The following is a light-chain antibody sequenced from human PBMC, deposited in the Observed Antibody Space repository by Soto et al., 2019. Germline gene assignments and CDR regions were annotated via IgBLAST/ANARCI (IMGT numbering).Light chain of an antibody. J-gene: IGLJ1*01. CDR1: SSDVGAYDY. V-gene: IGLV2-14*01. Sequence: QSVLTQPASVSGSPGQSIAISCTGTSSDVGAYDYVSWYQQHPGKAPKLMIYDVSNRPSGVSNRFSGSKSGNTASLTISGLQAEDEADYYCSSYTSSSTPLYVFGTGTKLTAL. CDR2: DVS. CDR3: SSYTSSSTPLYV.